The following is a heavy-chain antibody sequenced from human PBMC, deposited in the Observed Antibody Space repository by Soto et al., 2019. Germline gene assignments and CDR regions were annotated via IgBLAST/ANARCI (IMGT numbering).Heavy chain of an antibody. CDR3: ATLQLGREEIFDS. V-gene: IGHV3-48*02. J-gene: IGHJ4*02. CDR1: GLNFKTYS. D-gene: IGHD1-1*01. Sequence: EVQLVESGGGLVQPGGSLRLSCAASGLNFKTYSMNWVRQAPGKGLEWVSYISETSIAIYYRDSVKGRFTISRDNARNTLYLQMNSLRDEDTAVYYCATLQLGREEIFDSWGQGTLVTVS. CDR2: ISETSIAI.